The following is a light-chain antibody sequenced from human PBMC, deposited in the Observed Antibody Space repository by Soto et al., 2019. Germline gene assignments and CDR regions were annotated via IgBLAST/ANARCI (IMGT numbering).Light chain of an antibody. CDR2: GAS. Sequence: VCTPSLATLSLSPGERATLSCRAIQSVTTYLAWYQQKVGQAPSLLIYGASQRATGVPARFSGSGSGTDFTLTISSLEPEDFAVYYCQHHATWPPGIIFGQGTRLE. CDR1: QSVTTY. V-gene: IGKV3-11*01. J-gene: IGKJ5*01. CDR3: QHHATWPPGII.